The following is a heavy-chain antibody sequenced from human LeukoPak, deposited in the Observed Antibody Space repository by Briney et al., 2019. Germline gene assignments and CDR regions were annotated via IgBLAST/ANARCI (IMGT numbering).Heavy chain of an antibody. CDR2: INPSGGST. CDR1: GYTFTSNY. V-gene: IGHV1-46*01. Sequence: ASVKVSCKAFGYTFTSNYMHWVRQAPGQGLEWMGIINPSGGSTSYAQKFQGRVTMTRDTSTSTVYMELSSLRSEDTAVYYCARDRTMVRETNWFDPWGQGTLVTVSS. D-gene: IGHD3-10*01. CDR3: ARDRTMVRETNWFDP. J-gene: IGHJ5*02.